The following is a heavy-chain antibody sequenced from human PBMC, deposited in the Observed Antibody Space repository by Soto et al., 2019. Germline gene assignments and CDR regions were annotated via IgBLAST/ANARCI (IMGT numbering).Heavy chain of an antibody. Sequence: GGSLRLSCAVSGVTFRGYWIHWVRQVPWKGLLWVSRIGPDGTSTKYADSVKGRFTISRSNPENTLYLQMNSLRAEDTGVYYCVREVIPVLGSIRWFDPWGQRTLVTFSS. CDR2: IGPDGTST. J-gene: IGHJ5*02. CDR1: GVTFRGYW. CDR3: VREVIPVLGSIRWFDP. D-gene: IGHD3-16*02. V-gene: IGHV3-74*01.